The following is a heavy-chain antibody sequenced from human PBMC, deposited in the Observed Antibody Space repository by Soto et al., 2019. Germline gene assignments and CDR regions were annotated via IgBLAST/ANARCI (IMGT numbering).Heavy chain of an antibody. Sequence: LRLSCAASGFTFRSYAMSWVRQAPGKGLEWVSAISGSGGSTYYADSVKGRFTISRDNSKNTLYLQMNSLRAEDTAVYYCARLGLTPRPMDVWGQGTTVTVSS. CDR3: ARLGLTPRPMDV. D-gene: IGHD2-15*01. CDR1: GFTFRSYA. J-gene: IGHJ6*02. V-gene: IGHV3-23*01. CDR2: ISGSGGST.